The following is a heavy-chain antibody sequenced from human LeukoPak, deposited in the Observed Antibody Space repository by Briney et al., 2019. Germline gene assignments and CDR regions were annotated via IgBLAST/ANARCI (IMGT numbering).Heavy chain of an antibody. CDR1: GFTFSSYA. J-gene: IGHJ3*02. D-gene: IGHD3-3*01. V-gene: IGHV3-23*01. CDR2: ISGSGGST. CDR3: AKDGGYDFWSGSPKAHAFDI. Sequence: PGGSPRLSCAASGFTFSSYAMSWVRQAPGKGLEWVSAISGSGGSTYYADSVKGRFTISRDNSKNTLYLQMNSLRAEDTAVYYCAKDGGYDFWSGSPKAHAFDIWGQGTMVTVSS.